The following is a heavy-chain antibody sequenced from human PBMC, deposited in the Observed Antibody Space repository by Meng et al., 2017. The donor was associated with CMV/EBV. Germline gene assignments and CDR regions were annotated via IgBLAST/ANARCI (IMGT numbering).Heavy chain of an antibody. Sequence: QAPIHASGPGLLNSTATPSLTSTGSGASIKNYNWNWVRQPAGQRLEWIGLIQVIGHTVYNPSLKSRVTVSLDASKSQFSLTLNSVTAADTATYYCAGSRPGGGACDYWGQGILVTVSS. CDR3: AGSRPGGGACDY. D-gene: IGHD3-16*01. CDR2: IQVIGHT. J-gene: IGHJ4*02. CDR1: GASIKNYN. V-gene: IGHV4-4*07.